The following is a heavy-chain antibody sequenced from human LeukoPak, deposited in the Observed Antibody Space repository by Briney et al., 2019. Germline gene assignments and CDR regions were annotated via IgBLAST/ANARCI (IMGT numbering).Heavy chain of an antibody. CDR3: AIATTGRGAFGS. CDR2: IRSKVYGGAP. CDR1: GFTFGDFT. D-gene: IGHD1-1*01. Sequence: GGSLRLSCSASGFTFGDFTMSWFRQSPGQGLEWVGFIRSKVYGGAPEHAASVAARFTISRDDSTSIAYLQMNSLTAEDTAIYYCAIATTGRGAFGSWGQGTLVSVSS. V-gene: IGHV3-49*03. J-gene: IGHJ4*02.